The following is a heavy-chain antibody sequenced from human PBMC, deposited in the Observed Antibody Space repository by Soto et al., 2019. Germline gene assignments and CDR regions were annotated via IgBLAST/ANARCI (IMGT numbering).Heavy chain of an antibody. CDR3: ARGGYVNAPTYRYCAKGVCFVDI. CDR1: GGSFSGYY. J-gene: IGHJ4*02. D-gene: IGHD2-8*01. Sequence: PSETLSLTCAVYGGSFSGYYWSWIRQPPGKGLEWIGEINHSGSTNYNPSLKSRVTISVDTSKNQFSLKLSSVTAEDSAVYYCARGGYVNAPTYRYCAKGVCFVDIWGQGTLVTVSS. V-gene: IGHV4-34*01. CDR2: INHSGST.